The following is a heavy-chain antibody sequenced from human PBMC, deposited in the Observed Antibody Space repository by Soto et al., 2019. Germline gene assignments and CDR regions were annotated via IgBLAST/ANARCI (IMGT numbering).Heavy chain of an antibody. CDR3: ARSSMVASFDY. CDR2: IYHSGST. Sequence: XETLSLTCAVSGGSISSSNWWSCVRQPPGKGLEWIGEIYHSGSTNYNPSLKSRVTISVDKSKNQFSLKLSSVTAADTAVYYCARSSMVASFDYWGQGTLVTVSS. V-gene: IGHV4-4*02. CDR1: GGSISSSNW. J-gene: IGHJ4*02. D-gene: IGHD5-12*01.